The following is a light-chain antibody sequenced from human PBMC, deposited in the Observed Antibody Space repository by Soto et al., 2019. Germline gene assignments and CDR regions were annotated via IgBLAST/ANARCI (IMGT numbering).Light chain of an antibody. CDR2: DVT. V-gene: IGLV2-11*01. CDR1: SSDVGAYDY. Sequence: QSALTQPRSVSGSPGQSVTISRTGTSSDVGAYDYVSWYQQHPGKAPKLMIYDVTKRPSGVPDRFSGSKSGNTASLTISGLQAEDEADYYCSSYAGSYILVLGGGTKLTVL. CDR3: SSYAGSYILV. J-gene: IGLJ2*01.